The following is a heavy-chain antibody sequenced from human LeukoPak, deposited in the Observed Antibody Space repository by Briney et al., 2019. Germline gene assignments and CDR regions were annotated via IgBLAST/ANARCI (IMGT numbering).Heavy chain of an antibody. V-gene: IGHV3-74*01. D-gene: IGHD3-3*01. J-gene: IGHJ6*03. Sequence: GGSLRLSCAASGFTSRSYWMHWVRQAPGKGLVWVSRISSDGSSTSYADSVKGRFTISRDNSKNTLYLQMNSLRAEDTAVYYCAKIPYDFWSGYLAYYYYYYYMDVWGKGTTVTVSS. CDR2: ISSDGSST. CDR1: GFTSRSYW. CDR3: AKIPYDFWSGYLAYYYYYYYMDV.